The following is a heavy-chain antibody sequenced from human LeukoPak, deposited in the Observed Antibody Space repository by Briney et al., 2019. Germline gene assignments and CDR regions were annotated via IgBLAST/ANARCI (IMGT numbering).Heavy chain of an antibody. Sequence: SETLSLTCTVSGGSMSSYYWSWIRQPPGKGMECIGSISYTGRTNYNPSPKSRVTISVDTSKNQFSLKLSSVTAADTAVYYCATLPRGTQPPDYFYHWGQGTLVTVSS. CDR2: ISYTGRT. CDR1: GGSMSSYY. D-gene: IGHD1-1*01. V-gene: IGHV4-59*08. CDR3: ATLPRGTQPPDYFYH. J-gene: IGHJ1*01.